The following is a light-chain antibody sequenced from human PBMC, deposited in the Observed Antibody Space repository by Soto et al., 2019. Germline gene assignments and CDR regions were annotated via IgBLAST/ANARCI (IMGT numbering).Light chain of an antibody. J-gene: IGKJ2*03. Sequence: DIQMTQSHSTLSASVGDRVTFTCRASQSIGNWLAWYQQKPGKAPKLLIYKASNLESGVPSRFSGSGSGTEFTLTISNLQPDDFATYYCQHYNNYSGFGQGTKLEIK. V-gene: IGKV1-5*03. CDR3: QHYNNYSG. CDR2: KAS. CDR1: QSIGNW.